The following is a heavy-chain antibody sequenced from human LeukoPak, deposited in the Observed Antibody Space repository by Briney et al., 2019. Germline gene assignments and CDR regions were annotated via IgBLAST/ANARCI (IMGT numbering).Heavy chain of an antibody. CDR2: IFYSGST. D-gene: IGHD6-6*01. Sequence: SETLSPTCTVSGGSISSSSYYWGWIRQPPGKGLEWIANIFYSGSTYYNPSLKSRVTISVDTSKNQFSLKLSSVTAADTAVYYCARAGRRWSSSSSFDYWGQGTLVTVSS. CDR3: ARAGRRWSSSSSFDY. CDR1: GGSISSSSYY. J-gene: IGHJ4*02. V-gene: IGHV4-39*07.